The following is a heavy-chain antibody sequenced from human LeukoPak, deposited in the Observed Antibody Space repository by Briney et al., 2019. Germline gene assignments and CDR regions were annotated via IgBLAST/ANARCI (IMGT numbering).Heavy chain of an antibody. V-gene: IGHV3-21*01. CDR1: GFTFAGYS. Sequence: GGSLRLSCAASGFTFAGYSINWVRQAPGEGLEWVSSISGDSTYIYNAGSVKGRFTISRDNAQASLYLQMISLRADDTAVYYCARVSGRLERQSDLDYWGQGTLVIVSS. CDR2: ISGDSTYI. J-gene: IGHJ4*02. D-gene: IGHD1-1*01. CDR3: ARVSGRLERQSDLDY.